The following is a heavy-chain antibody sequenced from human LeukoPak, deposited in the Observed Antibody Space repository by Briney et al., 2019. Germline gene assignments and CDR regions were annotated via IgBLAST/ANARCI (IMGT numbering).Heavy chain of an antibody. V-gene: IGHV4-39*01. D-gene: IGHD4/OR15-4a*01. J-gene: IGHJ4*02. Sequence: SETLSLTCTVSGGSISSSSYYWGWLRQPPGTGLEWIGSVYYSGSTYYNPSLKSRVTISVDTSRTQFSLSLSSVTAADTALYYCTRTQSANYYVFDYWGQGTLVTVSS. CDR3: TRTQSANYYVFDY. CDR1: GGSISSSSYY. CDR2: VYYSGST.